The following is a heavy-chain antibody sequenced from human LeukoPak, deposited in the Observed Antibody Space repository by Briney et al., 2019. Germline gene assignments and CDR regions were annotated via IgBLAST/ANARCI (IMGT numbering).Heavy chain of an antibody. CDR3: AKSRQRCSSTSCYLWFDP. CDR2: ISGSDGST. Sequence: PGGSLRLTCAASGFTFSSYAMSWVRQAPGKGLEWVSAISGSDGSTYYADSVKGRFTISRDNSKNTLYLQMNSLRAEDTAVYYCAKSRQRCSSTSCYLWFDPWGQGTLVTVSS. V-gene: IGHV3-23*01. CDR1: GFTFSSYA. D-gene: IGHD2-2*01. J-gene: IGHJ5*02.